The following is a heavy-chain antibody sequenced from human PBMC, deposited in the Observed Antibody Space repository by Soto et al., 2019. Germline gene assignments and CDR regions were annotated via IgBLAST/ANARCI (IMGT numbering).Heavy chain of an antibody. CDR2: IYWDDSK. CDR3: AHKGPEDWPLDY. V-gene: IGHV2-5*02. D-gene: IGHD3-9*01. CDR1: GFSLSTSGVG. Sequence: QITLKESGPTLVRPTQPLTLTCAFSGFSLSTSGVGVGWIRQTPGKALERLAVIYWDDSKHYSPSLRGRLTITNDTSKNQVVLTMTNMEPMDTGTYYCAHKGPEDWPLDYWGQGTLVTVSS. J-gene: IGHJ4*02.